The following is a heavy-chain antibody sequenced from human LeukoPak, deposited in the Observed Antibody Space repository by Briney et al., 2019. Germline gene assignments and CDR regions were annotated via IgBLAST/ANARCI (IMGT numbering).Heavy chain of an antibody. CDR2: ISAYNGNT. V-gene: IGHV1-18*01. D-gene: IGHD6-19*01. CDR3: ARDFLVAVAVYYYYGMDV. CDR1: GYTFTSYV. Sequence: ASVKVSCKASGYTFTSYVISWVRQAPGQGLEWMGWISAYNGNTNYAQKLQGRVTMTTDTSTSTAYMELRSLRSDDTAVYYCARDFLVAVAVYYYYGMDVWGQGTTVTVSS. J-gene: IGHJ6*02.